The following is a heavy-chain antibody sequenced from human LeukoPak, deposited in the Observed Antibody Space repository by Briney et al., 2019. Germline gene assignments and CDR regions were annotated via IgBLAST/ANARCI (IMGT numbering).Heavy chain of an antibody. Sequence: GASVKVSCKSSGYTFTNYAITWVRQAPGQGLERMGWISGYNGNTDYAQKFQGRVTMTTDTSTSTAYMGLRSLTSDDTAVYYCTGGATTPVYWGQGTLVTVSS. J-gene: IGHJ4*02. D-gene: IGHD5-12*01. CDR3: TGGATTPVY. V-gene: IGHV1-18*01. CDR2: ISGYNGNT. CDR1: GYTFTNYA.